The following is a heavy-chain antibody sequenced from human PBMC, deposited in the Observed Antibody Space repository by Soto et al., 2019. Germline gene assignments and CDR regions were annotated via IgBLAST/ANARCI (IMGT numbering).Heavy chain of an antibody. CDR2: ISGYNGDT. V-gene: IGHV1-18*01. CDR3: AKSGQPPYYYFGMDV. Sequence: QGQLVQSGADVKKPGASVRVSCKASGYTFTRYGISWVRQAPGQGLEWMGWISGYNGDTKYAQKFQGRVTMTVDTSTTTAYMELRSLTSDDRAVYYCAKSGQPPYYYFGMDVWGQGTTVTVSS. D-gene: IGHD1-26*01. CDR1: GYTFTRYG. J-gene: IGHJ6*02.